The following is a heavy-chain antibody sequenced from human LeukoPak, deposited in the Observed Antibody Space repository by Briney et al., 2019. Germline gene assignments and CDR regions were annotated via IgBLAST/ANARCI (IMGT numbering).Heavy chain of an antibody. CDR2: ISSSGSTI. CDR3: AREAVAGYFDY. Sequence: PGGALRLSCAASGFTFSGYEMNWVRQAPGKGLEWGSYISSSGSTIYYADSVKGRFTISRDNAKNSLYLQMNSLRAEDTAVYYCAREAVAGYFDYWGQGTLVTVSS. CDR1: GFTFSGYE. D-gene: IGHD6-19*01. V-gene: IGHV3-48*03. J-gene: IGHJ4*02.